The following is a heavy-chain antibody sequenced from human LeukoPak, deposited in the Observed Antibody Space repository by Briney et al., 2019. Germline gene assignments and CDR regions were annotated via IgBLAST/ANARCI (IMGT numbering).Heavy chain of an antibody. D-gene: IGHD6-13*01. CDR3: AGFGSSWYYYGMDV. V-gene: IGHV1-18*01. CDR1: GYTVTSSG. J-gene: IGHJ6*02. CDR2: ISAYNGNT. Sequence: ASVKVSCKASGYTVTSSGISWVRQSPGHRLKGMGWISAYNGNTNYAQKLQGRVTMTKDTSTSTAYMELRSLRSDDTAVYYCAGFGSSWYYYGMDVWGQGTTVTVSS.